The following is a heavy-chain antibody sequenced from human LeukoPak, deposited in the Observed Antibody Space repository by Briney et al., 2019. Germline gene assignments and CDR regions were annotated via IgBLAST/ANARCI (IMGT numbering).Heavy chain of an antibody. J-gene: IGHJ5*02. V-gene: IGHV5-51*01. D-gene: IGHD2-2*01. CDR1: GYSFTTYW. CDR3: ARHGLPAAMFPYNWFDP. Sequence: GESLKISCKGSGYSFTTYWIGWVRQMPGKGLEWMGIIYPGDSDTRYSPSFQGQVTMSADKSISTAYLQWSSLKASDTAMYYCARHGLPAAMFPYNWFDPWGQGTLVTVSS. CDR2: IYPGDSDT.